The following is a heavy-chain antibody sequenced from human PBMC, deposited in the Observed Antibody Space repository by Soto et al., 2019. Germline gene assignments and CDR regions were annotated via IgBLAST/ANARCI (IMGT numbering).Heavy chain of an antibody. D-gene: IGHD6-13*01. CDR3: VRDGPIAAGGDH. V-gene: IGHV3-11*01. J-gene: IGHJ4*02. CDR1: GFTFSDFY. CDR2: ISSSGNIA. Sequence: PGGSLRLSCAASGFTFSDFYMSWIRQAPGKGLEWVSYISSSGNIAYYADSVKGRFTISRDNAKNSLYLQMNSLRVEDTAVYYCVRDGPIAAGGDHWGQGTLVTVSS.